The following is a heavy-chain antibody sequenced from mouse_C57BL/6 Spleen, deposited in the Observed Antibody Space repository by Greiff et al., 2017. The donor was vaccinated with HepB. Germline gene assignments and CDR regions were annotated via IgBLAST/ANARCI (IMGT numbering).Heavy chain of an antibody. Sequence: VQLQQSGPVLVKPGASVKMSCKASGYTFTDYYMNWVKQSHGKSLEWIGVINPYNGGTSYNQKFKGKATLTVDKSSSTAYMELNSLTSEDSAVYYCARYYSNYGWFAYWGQGTLVTVSA. V-gene: IGHV1-19*01. CDR2: INPYNGGT. CDR1: GYTFTDYY. CDR3: ARYYSNYGWFAY. D-gene: IGHD2-5*01. J-gene: IGHJ3*01.